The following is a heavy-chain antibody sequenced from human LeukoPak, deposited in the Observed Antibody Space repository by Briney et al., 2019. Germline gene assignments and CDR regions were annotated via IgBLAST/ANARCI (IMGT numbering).Heavy chain of an antibody. D-gene: IGHD4-17*01. CDR2: ISSSIRYI. CDR3: ARETSTVTPETGFEF. Sequence: GGSLRLSCAASGFTFRSYSMNCVCQAPGKGLEWGSSISSSIRYIYYTHSVKGRFTISRDNAKNSLYVQMNSLRAEDTAVYYCARETSTVTPETGFEFWGQGTLVTVSS. CDR1: GFTFRSYS. V-gene: IGHV3-21*01. J-gene: IGHJ4*02.